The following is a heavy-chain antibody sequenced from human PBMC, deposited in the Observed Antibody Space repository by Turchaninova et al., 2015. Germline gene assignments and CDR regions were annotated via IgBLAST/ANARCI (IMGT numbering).Heavy chain of an antibody. V-gene: IGHV1-2*06. D-gene: IGHD2-2*01. J-gene: IGHJ4*02. CDR1: GYTFTGYS. CDR3: ASVCSSTSCPFDY. CDR2: INPNSGGT. Sequence: QVQLVQSGAEVKKPGASVKVSCKASGYTFTGYSMHWVRQAPGPGLEWMGRINPNSGGTNYAQKLQGRVTMTRDTAISTAYMELSRLRSDDTAVYYCASVCSSTSCPFDYWGQGTLVTVSS.